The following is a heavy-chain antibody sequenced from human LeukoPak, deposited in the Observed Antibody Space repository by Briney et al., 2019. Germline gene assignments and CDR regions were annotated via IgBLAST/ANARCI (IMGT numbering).Heavy chain of an antibody. J-gene: IGHJ4*02. V-gene: IGHV3-48*04. CDR1: GFTFSSYS. CDR3: ASNVLLWFGDFDY. D-gene: IGHD3-10*01. CDR2: ISSSSSTI. Sequence: GGSLRLSCAASGFTFSSYSMNWVRQAPGKGLEWVSYISSSSSTIYYADSVKGRLTTSRDNAKNSLYLQMNSLRAEDTAVYYCASNVLLWFGDFDYWGQGTLVTVSS.